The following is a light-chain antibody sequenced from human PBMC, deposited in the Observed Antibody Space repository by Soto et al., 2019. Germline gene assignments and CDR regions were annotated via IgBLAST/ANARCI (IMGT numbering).Light chain of an antibody. CDR3: QQYENLPT. CDR1: QNINNY. CDR2: DAS. V-gene: IGKV1-33*01. J-gene: IGKJ5*01. Sequence: IQMTQSSSSLSASVGYRVTLTCQARQNINNYLNWDQQKPGRAPKILIYDASNVEAAVPSRFRGIGSGTDSTFTISRLKPEDIATNYCQQYENLPTFRQGTRLEIK.